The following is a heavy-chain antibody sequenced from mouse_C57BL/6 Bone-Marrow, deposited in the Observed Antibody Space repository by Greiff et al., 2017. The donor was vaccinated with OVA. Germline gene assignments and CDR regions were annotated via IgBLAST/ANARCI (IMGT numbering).Heavy chain of an antibody. CDR2: IYPRSGNT. J-gene: IGHJ4*01. Sequence: QVQLQQSGAELARPGASVKLSCKASGYTFTSYGISWVKQRTGQGLEWIGEIYPRSGNTYYNEKFKGKATLTADKSSSTAYMGLRSLTSEDSAVYFCARSDYYAMDYWGQGTSVTVSS. V-gene: IGHV1-81*01. CDR1: GYTFTSYG. CDR3: ARSDYYAMDY.